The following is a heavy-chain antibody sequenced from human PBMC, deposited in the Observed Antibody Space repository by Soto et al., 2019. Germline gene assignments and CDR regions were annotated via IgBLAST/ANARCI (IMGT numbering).Heavy chain of an antibody. Sequence: GGSLRLSCAASGFTFSSYAMSWVRQAPGKGLEWVSAISGSGGSTYYADSVKGRFTISRDNSKNTLYLQMNSLRAEDTAAYYCAKDRIEDSGSYQGDFDYWGQGTLVTVSS. V-gene: IGHV3-23*01. CDR3: AKDRIEDSGSYQGDFDY. J-gene: IGHJ4*02. D-gene: IGHD1-26*01. CDR1: GFTFSSYA. CDR2: ISGSGGST.